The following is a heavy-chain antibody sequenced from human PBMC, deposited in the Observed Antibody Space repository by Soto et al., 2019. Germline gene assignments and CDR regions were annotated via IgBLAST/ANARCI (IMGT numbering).Heavy chain of an antibody. V-gene: IGHV1-3*01. CDR3: ARGIWTMARGAYYFDN. D-gene: IGHD3-10*01. CDR1: GYTFTNYA. Sequence: QVQLVQSGAEVKKPGASVKVSCKASGYTFTNYAMQWVRQAPGQGLEWMGWINAGNGHTKYSQRFQDRLTITRDTSASTAYMELSSLRSEDTAVYSCARGIWTMARGAYYFDNWGPGTLVTVSS. J-gene: IGHJ4*02. CDR2: INAGNGHT.